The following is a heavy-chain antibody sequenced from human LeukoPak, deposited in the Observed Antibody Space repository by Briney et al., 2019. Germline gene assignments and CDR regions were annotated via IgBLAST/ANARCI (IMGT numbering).Heavy chain of an antibody. CDR3: ARDSGGGTGWYFDL. CDR1: GFTFSIYA. Sequence: GKSLRLSCVASGFTFSIYAMHWVRQAPGKGLEWVAVISYDGRNTFYTDSVKGRFTISRDNSKNTLYLQMNSLGPEDTAVYYCARDSGGGTGWYFDLWGRGTLVTASS. V-gene: IGHV3-30-3*01. D-gene: IGHD3-10*01. J-gene: IGHJ2*01. CDR2: ISYDGRNT.